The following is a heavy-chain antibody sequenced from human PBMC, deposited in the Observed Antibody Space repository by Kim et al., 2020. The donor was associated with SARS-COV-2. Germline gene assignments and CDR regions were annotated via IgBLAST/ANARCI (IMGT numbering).Heavy chain of an antibody. Sequence: ASVKVSCKASGYTFTSYGISWVRQAPGQGLEWMGWISAYNGNTNYAQKLQGRVTMTTDTSTSTAYMELRSLRSDDTAVYYCARENYYDSSDSSAFDIWGQGTMVTVSS. J-gene: IGHJ3*02. CDR3: ARENYYDSSDSSAFDI. CDR1: GYTFTSYG. CDR2: ISAYNGNT. V-gene: IGHV1-18*01. D-gene: IGHD3-22*01.